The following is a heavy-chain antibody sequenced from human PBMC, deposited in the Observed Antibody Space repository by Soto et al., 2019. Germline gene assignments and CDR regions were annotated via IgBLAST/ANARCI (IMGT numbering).Heavy chain of an antibody. CDR1: GFTFSSYG. CDR3: ARDRAPAAMPAYYYYYMDV. Sequence: GGSLRLSCAASGFTFSSYGMHWVRQAPGKGLEWVAVIWYDGSNKYYADSVKGRFTISRDNSKNTLYLQMNSLRAEDTAVYYCARDRAPAAMPAYYYYYMDVWGKGTTVTVSS. CDR2: IWYDGSNK. V-gene: IGHV3-33*01. D-gene: IGHD2-2*01. J-gene: IGHJ6*03.